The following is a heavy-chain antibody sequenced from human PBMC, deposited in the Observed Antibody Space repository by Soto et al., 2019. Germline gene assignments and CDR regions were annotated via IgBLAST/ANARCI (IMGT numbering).Heavy chain of an antibody. Sequence: QVQLVQSGAEVKKPGASVKVSCKASGYTFTTYVMSWVRQAPGQGLDWMGWISTYNGNTKYAERLLCRVTMTTDTTTSTAYMALSSLRSDDTAVYYCARGPTDYYDNSGNYFLDYWGQGTLVTVSS. CDR3: ARGPTDYYDNSGNYFLDY. CDR1: GYTFTTYV. J-gene: IGHJ4*02. D-gene: IGHD3-22*01. CDR2: ISTYNGNT. V-gene: IGHV1-18*01.